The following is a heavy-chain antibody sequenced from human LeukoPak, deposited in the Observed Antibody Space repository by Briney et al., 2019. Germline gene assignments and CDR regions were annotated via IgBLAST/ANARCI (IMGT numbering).Heavy chain of an antibody. J-gene: IGHJ5*02. V-gene: IGHV4-39*01. CDR1: GGAIRSSSYY. CDR3: ARQGTVTTGRWFDP. D-gene: IGHD4-17*01. CDR2: IYYSGNT. Sequence: SETLSLTCTVSGGAIRSSSYYWGWIRQPPGKGLEWIGSIYYSGNTYHNPSLKSRVTISGDTSKNQFSLKLSSVTAADTAVYYCARQGTVTTGRWFDPWGQGTLVAVSS.